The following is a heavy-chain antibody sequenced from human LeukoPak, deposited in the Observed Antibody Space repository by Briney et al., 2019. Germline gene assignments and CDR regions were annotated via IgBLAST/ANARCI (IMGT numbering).Heavy chain of an antibody. Sequence: GGSLRLSCAASGFTFSSYAMSWVRQAPGKGLEWVSAISGSGGNTYYADSVKGRFTISRDNSKNILYLQMNSLRAEDTAVYHCAKGRSILYDPWGQGTLVTVTS. CDR1: GFTFSSYA. CDR2: ISGSGGNT. V-gene: IGHV3-23*01. CDR3: AKGRSILYDP. J-gene: IGHJ5*02.